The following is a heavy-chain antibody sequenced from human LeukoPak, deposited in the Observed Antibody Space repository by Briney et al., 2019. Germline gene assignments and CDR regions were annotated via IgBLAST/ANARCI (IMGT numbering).Heavy chain of an antibody. V-gene: IGHV3-33*01. CDR2: IWYDDSRK. D-gene: IGHD2-15*01. Sequence: GRSLRLSCAASGYTFTAYGMHWARQAPGKGLEWVAVIWYDDSRKFYGDSVKGRFTVSRDISKNTLYLEMNSLRAEDTAVYYCSRDGGAGLDYWGQGTLVTVSS. J-gene: IGHJ4*02. CDR3: SRDGGAGLDY. CDR1: GYTFTAYG.